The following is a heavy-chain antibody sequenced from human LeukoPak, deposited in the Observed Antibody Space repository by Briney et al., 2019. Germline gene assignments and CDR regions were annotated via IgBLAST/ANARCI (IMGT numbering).Heavy chain of an antibody. CDR3: ASRVSSSWTFDY. D-gene: IGHD6-13*01. CDR2: IIPILGIA. J-gene: IGHJ4*03. CDR1: GGTFSSYA. Sequence: RASVKVSCKASGGTFSSYAISWVRQAPGQGLEWMGRIIPILGIANYAQKFQGRVTITADKSTSTAYMELSSLRSEDTAVYYCASRVSSSWTFDYWGQGTMVTVSS. V-gene: IGHV1-69*04.